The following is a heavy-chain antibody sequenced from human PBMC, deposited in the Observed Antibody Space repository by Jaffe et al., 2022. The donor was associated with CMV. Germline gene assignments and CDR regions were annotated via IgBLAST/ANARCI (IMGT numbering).Heavy chain of an antibody. D-gene: IGHD3-22*01. Sequence: EVQLVESGGGLVQPGGSLRLSCAASGFTFSSYEMNWVRQAPGKGLEWVSYISSSGSTIYYADSVKGRFTISRDNAKNSLYLQMNSLRAEDTAVYYCARAAHYYDSEYYYYMDVWGKGTTVTVSS. J-gene: IGHJ6*03. CDR2: ISSSGSTI. CDR3: ARAAHYYDSEYYYYMDV. CDR1: GFTFSSYE. V-gene: IGHV3-48*03.